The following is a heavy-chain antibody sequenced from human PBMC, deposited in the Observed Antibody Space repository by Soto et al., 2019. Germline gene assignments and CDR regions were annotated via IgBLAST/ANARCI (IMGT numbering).Heavy chain of an antibody. Sequence: EVQLVETGGGLIQPGGSLRLSCVASGFSVTSNYMTWVRQAPGKGPEWVSVMYSNGHTYYADSVEGRFTISRDRSSNTLYLQMTSLRREDTAVYYCARESGSPVTCHYSYGMDVWGQGTTVTVSS. CDR2: MYSNGHT. CDR1: GFSVTSNY. CDR3: ARESGSPVTCHYSYGMDV. D-gene: IGHD4-17*01. J-gene: IGHJ6*02. V-gene: IGHV3-53*05.